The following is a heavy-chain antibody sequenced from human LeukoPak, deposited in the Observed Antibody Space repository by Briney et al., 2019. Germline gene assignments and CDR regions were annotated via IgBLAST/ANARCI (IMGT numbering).Heavy chain of an antibody. Sequence: SETLSLTCTVSGGSISSGSYYWSWIRQPAGKGLEWIGYIYYSGSTNYNPSLKSRVTISVDTSKNQFSLKLSSVTAADTAVYYCARVGSSSSGRGDAFDIWGQGTMVTVSS. V-gene: IGHV4-61*10. D-gene: IGHD6-6*01. CDR2: IYYSGST. CDR3: ARVGSSSSGRGDAFDI. J-gene: IGHJ3*02. CDR1: GGSISSGSYY.